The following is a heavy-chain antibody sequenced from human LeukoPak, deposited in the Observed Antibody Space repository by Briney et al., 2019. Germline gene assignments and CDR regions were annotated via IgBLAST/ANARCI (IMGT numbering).Heavy chain of an antibody. CDR3: KKDRNYDSSGVFDY. Sequence: GGSLRLSCAASGFTFDDYAMHWVRQAPGKGLEWVSGISWNSGSIGYADSVKGRFTISRDNAKNSLYLQMNSLRAEDMALYYCKKDRNYDSSGVFDYGARGPLVTVSS. CDR2: ISWNSGSI. CDR1: GFTFDDYA. J-gene: IGHJ4*02. V-gene: IGHV3-9*03. D-gene: IGHD3-22*01.